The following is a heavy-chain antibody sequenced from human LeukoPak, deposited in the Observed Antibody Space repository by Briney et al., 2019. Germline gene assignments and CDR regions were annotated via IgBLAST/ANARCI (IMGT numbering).Heavy chain of an antibody. Sequence: SETLSLTCTVSGGSISSSSYYWGWIRQPPGKGLEWIGSIYYSGSTYYNPSLKSRVTISVDTSKNQFSLKLSSVTAADTAVYYCARHMSYGDQYYFDYWGQGTPVTVSS. J-gene: IGHJ4*02. CDR2: IYYSGST. CDR1: GGSISSSSYY. CDR3: ARHMSYGDQYYFDY. D-gene: IGHD4-17*01. V-gene: IGHV4-39*01.